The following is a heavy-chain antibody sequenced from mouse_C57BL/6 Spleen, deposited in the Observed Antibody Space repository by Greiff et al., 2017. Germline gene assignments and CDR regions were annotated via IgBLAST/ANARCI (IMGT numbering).Heavy chain of an antibody. CDR1: GYTFTSYW. CDR3: ARSDYGNYFYYAMDY. CDR2: IDPSDSYT. Sequence: QVQLQQPGAELVMPGASVKLSCKASGYTFTSYWMHWVKQRPGQGLEWIGEIDPSDSYTNYNQKFKGKSTLTVDKSSSTAYMQLSSLTSEDSAVYYCARSDYGNYFYYAMDYWGQGTSVTVSS. D-gene: IGHD2-1*01. J-gene: IGHJ4*01. V-gene: IGHV1-69*01.